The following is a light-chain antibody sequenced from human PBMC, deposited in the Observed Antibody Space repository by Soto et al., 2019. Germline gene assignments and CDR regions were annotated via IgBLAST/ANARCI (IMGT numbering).Light chain of an antibody. CDR2: TTS. CDR1: QSISSF. V-gene: IGKV1-39*01. J-gene: IGKJ5*01. CDR3: QQTYRTPPTT. Sequence: DIQMTQSPSSLSASVGDRVTMTCRASQSISSFLNWYQQKPGKAPKILIYTTSTLHSGVPSRFSGSGSGTDFTLTISSRQPEDFATYYCQQTYRTPPTTFGQGTRLEIK.